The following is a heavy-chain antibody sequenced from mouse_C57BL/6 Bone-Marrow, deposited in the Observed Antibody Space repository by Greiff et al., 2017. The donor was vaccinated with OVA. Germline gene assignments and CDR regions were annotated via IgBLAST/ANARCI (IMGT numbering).Heavy chain of an antibody. J-gene: IGHJ2*01. V-gene: IGHV1-63*01. CDR1: GYTFTNYW. CDR2: IYPGGGYT. Sequence: VKLVESGAELVRPGTSVKMSCKASGYTFTNYWIGWAKQRPGHGLEWIGDIYPGGGYTNYNEKFKGKATLTADKSSSTAYMQFSSLTSEDSAIYYCARGYYGSPYYFDYWGQGTTLTVSS. CDR3: ARGYYGSPYYFDY. D-gene: IGHD1-1*01.